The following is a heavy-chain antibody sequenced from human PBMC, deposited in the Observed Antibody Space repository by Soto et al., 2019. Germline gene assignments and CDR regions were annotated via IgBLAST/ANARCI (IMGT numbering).Heavy chain of an antibody. V-gene: IGHV4-31*03. CDR1: GGSISSGGYY. Sequence: SETLSLTCTVSGGSISSGGYYWSWIRQHPGKGLEWIGYIYYSGSTYYNPSLKSRVTISVDTSKNQFSLKLSSVTAADTAVYYCARGFLEWLLSFWFDPWGQGTLVTVSS. CDR2: IYYSGST. J-gene: IGHJ5*02. D-gene: IGHD3-3*01. CDR3: ARGFLEWLLSFWFDP.